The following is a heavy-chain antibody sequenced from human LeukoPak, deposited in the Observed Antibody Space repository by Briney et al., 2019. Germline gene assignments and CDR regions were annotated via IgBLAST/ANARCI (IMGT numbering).Heavy chain of an antibody. D-gene: IGHD3-22*01. Sequence: PGGSLRLSCAASEFTFSDYYMSWVRQAPGKGLEWVSYISSSGSSIYYADSVKGRFTISRDNAKNSLYLQMNSLRAEDTAVYSCARVGDFDSSGYYYVGAYYFDYWGQGTLVTVSS. CDR1: EFTFSDYY. J-gene: IGHJ4*02. CDR3: ARVGDFDSSGYYYVGAYYFDY. CDR2: ISSSGSSI. V-gene: IGHV3-11*04.